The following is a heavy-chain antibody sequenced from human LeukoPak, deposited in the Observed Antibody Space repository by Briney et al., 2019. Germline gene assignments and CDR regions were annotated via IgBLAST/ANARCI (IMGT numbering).Heavy chain of an antibody. V-gene: IGHV1-69*01. J-gene: IGHJ4*02. CDR2: IIPIFGTA. CDR1: GGTFSSYA. Sequence: ASVKVSCKASGGTFSSYAISWVRQAPGQGLEWMRGIIPIFGTANYAQKFQGRVTITADDSTSTAFMELSSLRSEDTAVYYCARTIAAAGGNDYWGQGTLVTVSS. CDR3: ARTIAAAGGNDY. D-gene: IGHD6-13*01.